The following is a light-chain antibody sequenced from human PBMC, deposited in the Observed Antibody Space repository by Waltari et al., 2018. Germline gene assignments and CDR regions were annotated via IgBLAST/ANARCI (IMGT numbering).Light chain of an antibody. V-gene: IGKV1-9*01. CDR3: QQYGSSPFT. Sequence: TQLTQSPSSLAASVGDRVTISCRTSQVILGYLSWYQQKPGKAPKLLIYAASTLQSGVPSRFSGSGSGMDFNITISNLQPEDFAVYYCQQYGSSPFTFGPGTKVDIK. CDR2: AAS. J-gene: IGKJ3*01. CDR1: QVILGY.